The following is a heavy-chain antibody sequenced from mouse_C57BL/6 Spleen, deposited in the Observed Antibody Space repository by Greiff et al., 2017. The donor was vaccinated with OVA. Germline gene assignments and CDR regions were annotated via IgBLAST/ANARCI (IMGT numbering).Heavy chain of an antibody. Sequence: EVQVVESGGGLVQPGGSMKLSCVASGFTFSNYWMNWVRQSPEKGLEWVAQIRLKSDNYATHYAESVKGRFTISRDDSKSSVYLQMNNLRAEDTGIYYCTAEVLRYFDYWGQGTTLTVSS. V-gene: IGHV6-3*01. CDR2: IRLKSDNYAT. D-gene: IGHD1-1*01. CDR1: GFTFSNYW. J-gene: IGHJ2*01. CDR3: TAEVLRYFDY.